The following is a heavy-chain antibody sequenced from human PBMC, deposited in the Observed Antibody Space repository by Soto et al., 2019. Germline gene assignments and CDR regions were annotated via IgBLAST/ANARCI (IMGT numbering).Heavy chain of an antibody. CDR1: GFSLTSRPVG. V-gene: IGHV2-5*02. CDR3: ARRRDYNGAWEAGCFDY. D-gene: IGHD2-8*01. J-gene: IGHJ4*02. Sequence: QIALKESGPALVKSTQTLTLTCTLSGFSLTSRPVGEGWIRQSPGKPLEWLAFIYWDDDKRYSPSLKSRHTFTKDRSNSHVFLTMANMDPVDTAIYFCARRRDYNGAWEAGCFDYWGQGSLVTVSS. CDR2: IYWDDDK.